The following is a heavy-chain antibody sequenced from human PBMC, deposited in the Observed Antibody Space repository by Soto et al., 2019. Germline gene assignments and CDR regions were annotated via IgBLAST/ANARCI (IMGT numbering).Heavy chain of an antibody. D-gene: IGHD2-15*01. CDR1: GGTFSSYA. V-gene: IGHV1-69*01. Sequence: QVQLVQSGAEVKKPGSSVKVSCKAPGGTFSSYAISWVRQAPGQGLEWMGGSIPIFGTANYAQKFQGRVTITAEESTSTGYMELSSLRSEDTAVYYCARSQGGSSSLAIYYYYYYGMDVWGQGTTVTVSS. CDR2: SIPIFGTA. J-gene: IGHJ6*02. CDR3: ARSQGGSSSLAIYYYYYYGMDV.